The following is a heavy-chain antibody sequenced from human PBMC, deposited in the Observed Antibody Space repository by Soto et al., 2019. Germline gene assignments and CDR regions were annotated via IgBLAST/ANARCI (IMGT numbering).Heavy chain of an antibody. J-gene: IGHJ4*02. Sequence: GGSLRLSCAASGFTISSYAMSWVRQAPGKGLEWVSSISRSSGNIYYADSVKGRFTISRDNAKNSLYLQMNSLRAEDTAVYYCARDPNVDTAMVNCFDYWGQGTLVTVSS. CDR1: GFTISSYA. D-gene: IGHD5-18*01. V-gene: IGHV3-21*01. CDR2: ISRSSGNI. CDR3: ARDPNVDTAMVNCFDY.